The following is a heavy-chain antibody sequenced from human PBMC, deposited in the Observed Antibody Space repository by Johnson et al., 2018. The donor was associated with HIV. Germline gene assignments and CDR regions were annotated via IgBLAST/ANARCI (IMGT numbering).Heavy chain of an antibody. J-gene: IGHJ3*02. CDR2: ISFDGNLR. Sequence: QVQLVESGGGVVQPGKSLTLSCVVSGLSFSNFGIHWVRQAPGKGPEWVAVISFDGNLRKYADSVNGRFTISRDNSKNTLYLQMTSLRQDSAMYYCAKDRTAAGDAFDIWGQGTMVTVSS. CDR1: GLSFSNFG. D-gene: IGHD6-13*01. CDR3: AKDRTAAGDAFDI. V-gene: IGHV3-30*18.